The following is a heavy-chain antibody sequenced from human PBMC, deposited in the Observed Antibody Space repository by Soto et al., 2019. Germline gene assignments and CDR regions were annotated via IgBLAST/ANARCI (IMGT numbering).Heavy chain of an antibody. CDR3: AGGSRPGCSSTSCYGWGGDYYYYYMDV. CDR2: IYYSGST. CDR1: GGSISSYY. J-gene: IGHJ6*03. Sequence: SETLSLTCTVSGGSISSYYWSWIRQPPGKGLEWIGYIYYSGSTNYNPSLKSRVTIPVDTSKNQFSLKLSSVTAADTAVYYCAGGSRPGCSSTSCYGWGGDYYYYYMDVWGKGTKVTVSS. V-gene: IGHV4-59*01. D-gene: IGHD2-2*01.